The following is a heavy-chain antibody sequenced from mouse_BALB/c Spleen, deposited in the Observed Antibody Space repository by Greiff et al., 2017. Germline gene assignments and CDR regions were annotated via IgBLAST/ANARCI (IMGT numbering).Heavy chain of an antibody. CDR3: AIYRTYAMDY. CDR2: INPSSGYT. J-gene: IGHJ4*01. CDR1: GYTFTSYT. V-gene: IGHV1-4*01. D-gene: IGHD2-14*01. Sequence: VQVVESGAELARPGASVKMSCKASGYTFTSYTMHWVKQRPGQGLEWIGYINPSSGYTNYNQKFKDKATLTADKSSSTAYMQLSSLTSEDSAVYYCAIYRTYAMDYWGQGTSVTVSS.